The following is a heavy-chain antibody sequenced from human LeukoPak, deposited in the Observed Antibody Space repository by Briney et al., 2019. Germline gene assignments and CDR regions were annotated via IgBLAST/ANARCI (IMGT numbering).Heavy chain of an antibody. CDR2: ILTSGMI. D-gene: IGHD3-22*01. V-gene: IGHV4-61*09. Sequence: SETLSLTCNVSGGSINSEDFYWSWIRQPAGKGLEWIGHILTSGMINYNPSLKSRVTVSADTSKNQFFLRLSSVTAADTALYYCAREDFRDLYDSGGYYRPADCWGQGTLVTVSS. CDR3: AREDFRDLYDSGGYYRPADC. J-gene: IGHJ4*02. CDR1: GGSINSEDFY.